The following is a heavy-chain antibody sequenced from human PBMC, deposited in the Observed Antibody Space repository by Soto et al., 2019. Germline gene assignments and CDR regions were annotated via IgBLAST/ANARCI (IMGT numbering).Heavy chain of an antibody. CDR2: IYYSGST. J-gene: IGHJ4*02. Sequence: PSETLSLTCTVSGGSISSYCWSWIRQPPGKGLEWIGYIYYSGSTNYNPSLKSRVTISVDTSKNQFSLKLSSVTAADTAVYYCARVRAGRLDYWGQGTLVTVSS. CDR3: ARVRAGRLDY. V-gene: IGHV4-59*01. D-gene: IGHD3-10*01. CDR1: GGSISSYC.